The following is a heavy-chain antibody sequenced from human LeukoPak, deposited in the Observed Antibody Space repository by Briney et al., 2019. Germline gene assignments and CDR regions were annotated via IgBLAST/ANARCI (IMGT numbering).Heavy chain of an antibody. V-gene: IGHV4-34*01. CDR2: ISHSGST. J-gene: IGHJ4*02. D-gene: IGHD3-22*01. CDR1: GGSFSGYY. Sequence: SETLSLTCAVYGGSFSGYYWSWIRQPPGKGLEWIGEISHSGSTNYNPSLKSRVTISVDTSKNQFSLKLSSVTAADTAVYYYARVPRKAYYYDSSGTPVGFDYWGQGTLVTVSS. CDR3: ARVPRKAYYYDSSGTPVGFDY.